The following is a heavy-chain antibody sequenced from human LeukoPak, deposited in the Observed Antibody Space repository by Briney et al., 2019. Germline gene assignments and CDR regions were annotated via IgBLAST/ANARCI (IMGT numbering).Heavy chain of an antibody. CDR3: ARDVLAAGATGTFDI. CDR2: IKQDGSEK. J-gene: IGHJ3*02. Sequence: PGGSLRLSCAASTFTFSNYWMSWVRQAPGKGLEWVANIKQDGSEKYYVASVKGRFTISRDNAKTSLYLQMNSLRAEDTAVYYCARDVLAAGATGTFDIWGQGTMVTVSS. V-gene: IGHV3-7*03. D-gene: IGHD1-14*01. CDR1: TFTFSNYW.